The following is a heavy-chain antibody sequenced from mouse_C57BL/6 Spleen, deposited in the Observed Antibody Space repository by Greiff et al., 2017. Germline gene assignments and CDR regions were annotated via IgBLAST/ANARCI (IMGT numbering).Heavy chain of an antibody. D-gene: IGHD2-5*01. CDR2: IYPGSGST. V-gene: IGHV1-55*01. J-gene: IGHJ3*01. Sequence: VQLQQPGAELVKPGASVKMSCKASGYTFTSYWITWVKQRPGQGLEWIGDIYPGSGSTNYNEKFKSKATLTVDTSSSTAYMQLSSLTSEDSAVYYCAAYYSNYGFFAYWGQGTLVTVSA. CDR1: GYTFTSYW. CDR3: AAYYSNYGFFAY.